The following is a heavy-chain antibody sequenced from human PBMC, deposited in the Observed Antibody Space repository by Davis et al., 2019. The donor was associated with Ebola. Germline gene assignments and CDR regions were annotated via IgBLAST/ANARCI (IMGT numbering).Heavy chain of an antibody. J-gene: IGHJ6*02. CDR2: ISAGAVNT. D-gene: IGHD4-11*01. V-gene: IGHV3-23*01. CDR3: ARDDRTVTLSEDGMDV. CDR1: GFTFDNYA. Sequence: GESLKISCAASGFTFDNYAMSWVRQAPGQGLEWVSSISAGAVNTYYADSVQGRFTISRDNSKNTLSLQMNSLRAEDTAVYYCARDDRTVTLSEDGMDVWGQGTTVTVSS.